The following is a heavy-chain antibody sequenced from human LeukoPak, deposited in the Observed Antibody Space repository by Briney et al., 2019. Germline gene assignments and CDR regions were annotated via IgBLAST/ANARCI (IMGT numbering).Heavy chain of an antibody. CDR1: GYSFTSYW. J-gene: IGHJ6*03. D-gene: IGHD2-15*01. CDR3: ARMVAVPPSVYYYYMDV. Sequence: GESLKISCKGSGYSFTSYWIGWVRQMPGKGLEWMGIIYPGDSDTRYSPSFQGQVTISADKSISTAYLQWSSLKASDTAMYYCARMVAVPPSVYYYYMDVWGKGTTVTVSS. V-gene: IGHV5-51*01. CDR2: IYPGDSDT.